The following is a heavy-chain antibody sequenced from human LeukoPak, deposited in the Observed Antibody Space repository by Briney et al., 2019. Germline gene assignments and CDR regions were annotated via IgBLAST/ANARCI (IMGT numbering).Heavy chain of an antibody. V-gene: IGHV4-59*01. J-gene: IGHJ6*02. CDR1: GGSISSYY. CDR3: ARRFYCSSTSCPYGMDV. D-gene: IGHD2-2*01. Sequence: KPSETLSLTCTVSGGSISSYYWSWIRQPPGKGLEWIGCIFYTGSTNYNPSLKSRVTISVDTSKNQFSLRLSSVTAADTAVYYCARRFYCSSTSCPYGMDVWGQGTGVPVSS. CDR2: IFYTGST.